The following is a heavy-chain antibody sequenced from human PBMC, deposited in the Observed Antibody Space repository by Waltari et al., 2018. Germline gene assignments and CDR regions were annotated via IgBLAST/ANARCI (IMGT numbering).Heavy chain of an antibody. CDR2: IIPIFVTA. CDR3: ARDLVKAGYYYYGMDV. D-gene: IGHD6-13*01. CDR1: GGTFSRYA. Sequence: QVQLVQSGAEVKKPGSSVKVSCKASGGTFSRYAISWVRQAPGQGLEWMGRIIPIFVTANYAQKFQGRVTITADKSTSTAYMELSSLRSEDTAVYYCARDLVKAGYYYYGMDVWGQGTTVTVSS. J-gene: IGHJ6*02. V-gene: IGHV1-69*08.